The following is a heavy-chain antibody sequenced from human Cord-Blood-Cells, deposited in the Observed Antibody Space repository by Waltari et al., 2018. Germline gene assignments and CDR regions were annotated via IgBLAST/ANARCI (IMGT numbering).Heavy chain of an antibody. Sequence: QVQLVESGGGVVQPGGSLRLSCAASGFTFSSYGLHWVRQAPGKGLEGVEFIRNDGSNKYYADSVKGRFTISRDNSKNTLYLQMNSLRAEDTAVYYCAKVAVLVRGANDYWGQGTLVTVSS. CDR3: AKVAVLVRGANDY. CDR1: GFTFSSYG. CDR2: IRNDGSNK. J-gene: IGHJ4*02. V-gene: IGHV3-30*02. D-gene: IGHD3-10*01.